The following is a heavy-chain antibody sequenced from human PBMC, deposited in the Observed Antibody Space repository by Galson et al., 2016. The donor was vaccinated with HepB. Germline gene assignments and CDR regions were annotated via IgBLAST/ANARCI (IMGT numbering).Heavy chain of an antibody. Sequence: SVKVSCKASGYTFNSYNINWVRQASGQGLEWMGWVNPNVDYSVFAQKFQGRLTLTRNASISTAYMELSSLTSEDTAIYFCARGDIVASLLDYWGQGSLVTVSS. J-gene: IGHJ4*02. CDR3: ARGDIVASLLDY. D-gene: IGHD5-12*01. V-gene: IGHV1-8*01. CDR2: VNPNVDYS. CDR1: GYTFNSYN.